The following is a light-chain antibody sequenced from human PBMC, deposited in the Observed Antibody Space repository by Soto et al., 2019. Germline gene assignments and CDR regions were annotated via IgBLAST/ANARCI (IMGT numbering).Light chain of an antibody. V-gene: IGKV1-9*01. Sequence: IQLTQSPSFLSASVGDRVTITCRASRGIRSDLTWYQQRPGKAPTLLISAASRLQSGVPSRFSGSGSGTEFTLTISSLQPEDFATYYCQQYNSYSQTFGQGTKVDIK. CDR2: AAS. CDR3: QQYNSYSQT. CDR1: RGIRSD. J-gene: IGKJ1*01.